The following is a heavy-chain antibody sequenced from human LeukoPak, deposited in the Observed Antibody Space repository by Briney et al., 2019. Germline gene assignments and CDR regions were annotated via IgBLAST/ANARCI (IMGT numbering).Heavy chain of an antibody. V-gene: IGHV3-21*04. CDR2: ISSGSSYI. CDR3: ARAGNIRFDY. CDR1: GFTFSRYS. J-gene: IGHJ4*02. Sequence: GGSLRLSCAASGFTFSRYSMNWVRQAPGKGLEWVSSISSGSSYIYYADSVKGRFTISRDNAKNSLYLQMNTLRAEDTAVYYCARAGNIRFDYWGQGTLVTISS. D-gene: IGHD2/OR15-2a*01.